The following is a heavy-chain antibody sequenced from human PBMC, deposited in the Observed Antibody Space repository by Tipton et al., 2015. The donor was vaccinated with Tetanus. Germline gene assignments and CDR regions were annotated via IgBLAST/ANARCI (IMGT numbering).Heavy chain of an antibody. CDR3: ARLYYYDSSGYENFDY. CDR1: GYTFTGYY. D-gene: IGHD3-22*01. J-gene: IGHJ4*02. V-gene: IGHV1-2*06. Sequence: QSGPEVMKPGASVKVSCKASGYTFTGYYMHWVRQAPGQGLEWMGRINPNSGGTNYAQKFQGRVTMTRDTSISTAYMELSRLRSDDTAVYYCARLYYYDSSGYENFDYWGQGPLVTVSS. CDR2: INPNSGGT.